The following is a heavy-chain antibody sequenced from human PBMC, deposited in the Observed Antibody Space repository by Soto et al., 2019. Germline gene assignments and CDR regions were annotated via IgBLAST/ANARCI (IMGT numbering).Heavy chain of an antibody. CDR3: AVDRGYSYAFDY. CDR2: ISSSSSYI. CDR1: GFTFSSYS. Sequence: PGGSLRLSCAASGFTFSSYSMNWVRQAPGKGLEWVSSISSSSSYIYYADSVKGRFTISRDNAKNPLYLQMNSLRAEDTAVYYCAVDRGYSYAFDYWGQGTLVTVSS. J-gene: IGHJ4*02. D-gene: IGHD5-18*01. V-gene: IGHV3-21*01.